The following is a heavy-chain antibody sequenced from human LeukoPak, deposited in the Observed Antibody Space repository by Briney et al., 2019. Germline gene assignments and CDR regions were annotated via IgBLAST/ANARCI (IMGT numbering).Heavy chain of an antibody. V-gene: IGHV4-34*01. J-gene: IGHJ4*02. CDR1: GGSFSGYY. Sequence: SETLSLTCAVYGGSFSGYYWSWIRQPPGKGLEWIGEINHSGSTNYNPSLKSRVTISVDTSKNQFSLKLSSVTAADTAVYYCARVASDSRSSIFDYWGQGTLVTVSS. CDR3: ARVASDSRSSIFDY. CDR2: INHSGST. D-gene: IGHD4-11*01.